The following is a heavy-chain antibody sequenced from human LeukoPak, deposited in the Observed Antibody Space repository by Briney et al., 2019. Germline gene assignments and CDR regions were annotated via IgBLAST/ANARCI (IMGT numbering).Heavy chain of an antibody. CDR2: IMPIFDTA. V-gene: IGHV1-69*13. Sequence: SVKVSCEASGGTFSNYAISWVRQAPGQGLEWMGGIMPIFDTADYAQKFQGRITITADESTSTVYMELSSLRSEDTAVYYCAREEERIAIFGVTNSRFDYWGQGTLVTVSS. CDR3: AREEERIAIFGVTNSRFDY. CDR1: GGTFSNYA. D-gene: IGHD3-3*01. J-gene: IGHJ4*02.